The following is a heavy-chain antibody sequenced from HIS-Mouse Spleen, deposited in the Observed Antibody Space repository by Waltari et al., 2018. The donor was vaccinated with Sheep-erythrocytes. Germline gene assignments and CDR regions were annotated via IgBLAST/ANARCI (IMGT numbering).Heavy chain of an antibody. J-gene: IGHJ4*02. CDR2: IYPGDSAT. V-gene: IGHV5-51*01. CDR1: GYSFTSYW. CDR3: ARLFYVDIVATTLFDY. D-gene: IGHD5-12*01. Sequence: EVQLVQSGAEVKKPGESLKISCKGSGYSFTSYWIGWVRPMPGKGLEWMGCIYPGDSATRDGPSYQGKGTISAYKAISTAYLQWSSLKASDTAMYYCARLFYVDIVATTLFDYWGQGTLVTVSS.